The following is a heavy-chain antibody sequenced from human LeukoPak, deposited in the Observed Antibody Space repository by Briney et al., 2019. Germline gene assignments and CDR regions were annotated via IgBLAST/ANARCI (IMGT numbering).Heavy chain of an antibody. CDR2: INHSGST. D-gene: IGHD3-3*01. Sequence: TLSLTCTVSGGSISSGDYYWSWIRQPPGKGLEWIGEINHSGSTNYNPSLKSRVTISVDTSKNQFSLKLSSVTAADTAVYYCARANYDFWSGSINYYYYGMDVWGQGTTVTVSS. CDR3: ARANYDFWSGSINYYYYGMDV. V-gene: IGHV4-39*07. J-gene: IGHJ6*02. CDR1: GGSISSGDYY.